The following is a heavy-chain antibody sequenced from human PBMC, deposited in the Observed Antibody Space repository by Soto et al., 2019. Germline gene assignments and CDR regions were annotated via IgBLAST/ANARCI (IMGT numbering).Heavy chain of an antibody. V-gene: IGHV4-34*01. CDR1: GGSFSDYY. CDR3: ARRVRGVNDAFDI. J-gene: IGHJ3*02. D-gene: IGHD3-10*01. CDR2: INHSGST. Sequence: QVQLQQWGAGLLKPSETLSLTCAVYGGSFSDYYWSWIRQPPGKGLGWVGEINHSGSTNYNPSLKSRVTISVDTSRNQFSLKLSSVTAADTAVYYCARRVRGVNDAFDIWGPGTMVTVSS.